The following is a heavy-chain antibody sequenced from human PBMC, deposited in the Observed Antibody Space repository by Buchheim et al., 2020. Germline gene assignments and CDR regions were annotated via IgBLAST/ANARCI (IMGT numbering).Heavy chain of an antibody. CDR2: INHSGST. D-gene: IGHD6-19*01. CDR1: GGPFSGYY. J-gene: IGHJ6*02. V-gene: IGHV4-34*01. CDR3: ARDHRIAVAGHYYYYGMDV. Sequence: QVQLQQWGAGLLKPSETLSLTCAVYGGPFSGYYWSWIRQPPGKGLEWIGEINHSGSTNYNPSLKSRVTISVDTSKNQFSLKLSAVTAAETAVYYCARDHRIAVAGHYYYYGMDVWGQGTT.